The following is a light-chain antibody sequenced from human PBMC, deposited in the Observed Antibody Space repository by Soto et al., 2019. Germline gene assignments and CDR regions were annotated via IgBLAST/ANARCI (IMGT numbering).Light chain of an antibody. V-gene: IGLV2-14*03. CDR3: TSFTSDHLYV. CDR1: SSDFTGYNY. J-gene: IGLJ1*01. CDR2: YVS. Sequence: QSALTQPASVSGSPGQSITISCTGTSSDFTGYNYVSWYQQYPGKVPKLLIYYVSDRPSGVSNRFSGSKSGNTASLTISGLQAEDEADYFCTSFTSDHLYVFXTGTKVTV.